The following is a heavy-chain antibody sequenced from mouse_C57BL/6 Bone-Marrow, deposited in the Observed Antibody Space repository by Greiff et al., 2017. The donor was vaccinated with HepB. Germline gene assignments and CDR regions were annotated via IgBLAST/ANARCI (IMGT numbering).Heavy chain of an antibody. D-gene: IGHD2-1*01. CDR3: ARKGNPFAY. Sequence: EVQLQQSGPGLVKPSQSLSLTCSVTGYSITSGYYWNWIRQFPGNKLEWMGYISYDGSNNYNPSLKNRISITRDTSKNQFFLKLNSVTTEDTATYYCARKGNPFAYWGQGTLVTVSA. CDR1: GYSITSGYY. CDR2: ISYDGSN. J-gene: IGHJ3*01. V-gene: IGHV3-6*01.